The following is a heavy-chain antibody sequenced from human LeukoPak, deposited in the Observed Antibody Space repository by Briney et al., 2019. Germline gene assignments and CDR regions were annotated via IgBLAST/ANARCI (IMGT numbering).Heavy chain of an antibody. CDR3: AKIPTRAVAGAFDY. V-gene: IGHV3-23*01. D-gene: IGHD6-19*01. Sequence: GGSLRLSCAASGFSFSSYAVSWVRQAPGKGLEWVSTISGSGGATNYADSVKGRFTISRDNSKNTLYLQMNSLRAENTAVYYCAKIPTRAVAGAFDYWGQGTLVTVSS. CDR1: GFSFSSYA. CDR2: ISGSGGAT. J-gene: IGHJ4*02.